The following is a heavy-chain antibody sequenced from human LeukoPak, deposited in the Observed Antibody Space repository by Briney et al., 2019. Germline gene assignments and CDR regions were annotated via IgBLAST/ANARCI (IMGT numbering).Heavy chain of an antibody. D-gene: IGHD2-15*01. CDR1: GFTFSSYS. CDR3: AAIVVVVAATGNWFDP. Sequence: GGSLRLSCAASGFTFSSYSMNWVRQAPGKGLEWVSSISSSSSYIYYADSVKGRFTISRDNAKNALYLQMNSLRAEDTAVYYCAAIVVVVAATGNWFDPWGQGTLVTDSS. J-gene: IGHJ5*02. V-gene: IGHV3-21*01. CDR2: ISSSSSYI.